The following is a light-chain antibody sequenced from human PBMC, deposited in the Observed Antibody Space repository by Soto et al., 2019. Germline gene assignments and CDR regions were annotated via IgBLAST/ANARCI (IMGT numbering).Light chain of an antibody. CDR2: DAS. Sequence: DIQMTQSPSTLSASVGXRVTITCRASQSISSWLAWYQQKPGKAPKLLIYDASSLESGVPSRFSSSGSGTEFTLTISSLQPDDFATYYCQKYNSYSTFGQGTKVDIK. J-gene: IGKJ1*01. CDR3: QKYNSYST. V-gene: IGKV1-5*01. CDR1: QSISSW.